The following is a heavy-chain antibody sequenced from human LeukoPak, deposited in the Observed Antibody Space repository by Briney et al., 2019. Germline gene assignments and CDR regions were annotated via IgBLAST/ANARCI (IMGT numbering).Heavy chain of an antibody. CDR1: GFTFSRYG. CDR2: ITSGGTI. D-gene: IGHD5-18*01. J-gene: IGHJ4*02. V-gene: IGHV3-48*02. CDR3: AREGYSYGLEDH. Sequence: GSLRLSCAASGFTFSRYGMSWVRQAPGKGLEWLSHITSGGTIYYADSVKGRFTISRDNAKNSLYLQMNSLRDEDTAVYYCAREGYSYGLEDHWGQGTLVTVSS.